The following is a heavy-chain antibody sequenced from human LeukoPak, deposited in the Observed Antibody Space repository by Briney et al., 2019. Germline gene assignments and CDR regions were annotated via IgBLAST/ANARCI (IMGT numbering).Heavy chain of an antibody. D-gene: IGHD1-26*01. V-gene: IGHV3-23*01. J-gene: IGHJ3*02. CDR1: GFTFSNYG. Sequence: QPGGSLRLSCAASGFTFSNYGMNWVRQAPGKGLEWVSAISGSGHNTYYADSVKGRFTISRDNSKNTLYLQMNSLRAEDTAVYYCANLVGATKSRAFDIWGQGTMVTVSS. CDR2: ISGSGHNT. CDR3: ANLVGATKSRAFDI.